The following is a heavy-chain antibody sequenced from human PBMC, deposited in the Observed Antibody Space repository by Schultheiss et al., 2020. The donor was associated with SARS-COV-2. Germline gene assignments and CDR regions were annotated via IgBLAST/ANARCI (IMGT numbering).Heavy chain of an antibody. CDR2: INHSGST. J-gene: IGHJ6*02. D-gene: IGHD2-2*01. V-gene: IGHV4-34*01. Sequence: SETLSLTCAVYGGSFSGYYWSWIRQPPGKGLEWIGEINHSGSTYYNPSLKSRVTISVDTSKNQFSLKLSSVTAADTAVYYCARFPDYLYCSSTSCYGNYYYGMDVWGQGTTVTVSS. CDR3: ARFPDYLYCSSTSCYGNYYYGMDV. CDR1: GGSFSGYY.